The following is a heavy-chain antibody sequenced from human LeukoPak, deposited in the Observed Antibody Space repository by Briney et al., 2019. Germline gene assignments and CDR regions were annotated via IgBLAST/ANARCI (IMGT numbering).Heavy chain of an antibody. D-gene: IGHD2-2*01. CDR3: ARLSVVVPNWFDP. CDR1: GYSFTSYW. J-gene: IGHJ5*02. CDR2: IYPGDSDT. V-gene: IGHV5-51*01. Sequence: GESLKISFKGSGYSFTSYWIGWVRPMPGKGLEWMGIIYPGDSDTRYSPSFQGQVTISADKSISTAYLQRSSLKASDTAMYYCARLSVVVPNWFDPWGQGTLVTVSS.